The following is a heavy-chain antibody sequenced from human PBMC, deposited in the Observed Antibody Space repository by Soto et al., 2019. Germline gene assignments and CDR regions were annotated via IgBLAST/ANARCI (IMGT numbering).Heavy chain of an antibody. Sequence: EVQLVESGGGLVQPGGSLRLSCAASGFTVSSNYMSWVRQAPGKGLEWVSVIYSDGSTFFADSVKGRFTISRDNSKNTMYLRMKSLRAEDTAVYYCAREVIARAFDIWGQGTMVTVSS. V-gene: IGHV3-66*01. CDR2: IYSDGST. CDR1: GFTVSSNY. J-gene: IGHJ3*02. CDR3: AREVIARAFDI. D-gene: IGHD3-3*02.